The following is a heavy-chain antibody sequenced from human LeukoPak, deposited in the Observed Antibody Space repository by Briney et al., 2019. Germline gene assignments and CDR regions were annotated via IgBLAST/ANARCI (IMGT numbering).Heavy chain of an antibody. CDR2: ISWNSGSI. D-gene: IGHD2-21*01. CDR1: GFTFDDYA. CDR3: AKDTKSGILSRNAFDI. Sequence: PGGSLRLSCAASGFTFDDYAMHWVRQAPGKCLEWVSRISWNSGSIGYADSVKGRFTISRDNAKNSLYLQMNSLRAEDMALYYCAKDTKSGILSRNAFDIWGQGTMVTVSS. V-gene: IGHV3-9*03. J-gene: IGHJ3*02.